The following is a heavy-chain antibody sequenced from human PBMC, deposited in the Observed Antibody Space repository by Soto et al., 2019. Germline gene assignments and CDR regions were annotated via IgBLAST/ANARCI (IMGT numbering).Heavy chain of an antibody. CDR3: ARDLITIFGMYV. J-gene: IGHJ6*02. D-gene: IGHD3-3*01. V-gene: IGHV3-33*01. CDR1: GFTFSSYG. CDR2: IWYDGSNK. Sequence: QVQLVESGGGVVQPGRSLRLSCAASGFTFSSYGMHWVRQAPGKGLEWVAVIWYDGSNKYYADSVKGRFTISRDNSKNTLYLQMNSLRAEDTAVYYCARDLITIFGMYVWGQGTTVTVSS.